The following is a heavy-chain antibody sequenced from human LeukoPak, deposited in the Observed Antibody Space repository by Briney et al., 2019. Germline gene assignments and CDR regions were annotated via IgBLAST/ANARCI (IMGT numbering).Heavy chain of an antibody. CDR3: ARASGSYGYTSGSYYFDY. V-gene: IGHV4-34*01. Sequence: SETLSLTCAVSGGSFSGYYWSWIRQPPGKGLEWIGEINHSGSTNYNPSLKSRVTISVDTSKNQFSLRLSSVTAADTAVYYCARASGSYGYTSGSYYFDYWGQGTLVTVSS. CDR2: INHSGST. CDR1: GGSFSGYY. J-gene: IGHJ4*02. D-gene: IGHD5-18*01.